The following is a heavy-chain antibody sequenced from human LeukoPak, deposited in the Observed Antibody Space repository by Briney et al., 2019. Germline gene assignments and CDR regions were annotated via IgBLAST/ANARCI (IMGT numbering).Heavy chain of an antibody. V-gene: IGHV3-23*01. CDR3: AKDIGVVPAAIGFGP. CDR1: GFTFSSYA. Sequence: GGSLRLSCAASGFTFSSYAMSWVRQAPGKGLEWVSAISGSGGSTYYADSVKGRFTISRDNSKDTLYLQMNSLRAEDTAIYYCAKDIGVVPAAIGFGPWGQGTLVTVSS. J-gene: IGHJ5*02. CDR2: ISGSGGST. D-gene: IGHD2-2*01.